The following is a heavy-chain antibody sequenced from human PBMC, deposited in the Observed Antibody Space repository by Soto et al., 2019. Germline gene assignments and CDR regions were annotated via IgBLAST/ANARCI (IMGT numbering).Heavy chain of an antibody. CDR1: AFIFSSYD. D-gene: IGHD2-2*02. V-gene: IGHV3-13*01. J-gene: IGHJ3*02. Sequence: PGGSLRLSCAASAFIFSSYDMHWVRQRAGKGLEWVAAIGTAGDTYYLGSVKGRFTISRENDKKTLNLQFNDLRAEDTAVYYCVRGGPGSSAISADDAFDIWGQGTVVTVSS. CDR3: VRGGPGSSAISADDAFDI. CDR2: IGTAGDT.